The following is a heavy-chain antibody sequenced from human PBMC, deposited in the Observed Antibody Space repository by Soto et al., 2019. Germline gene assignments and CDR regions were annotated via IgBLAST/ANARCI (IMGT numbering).Heavy chain of an antibody. CDR3: AREKDSGGYFDY. V-gene: IGHV4-59*01. Sequence: SETLSLTCTVSGGSINSYYWSWIRQPPGKGLEWIGYIHYSGITDYNPSLKSRVTMSVDPSKNRFSLKLLSVTAADTAVYYCAREKDSGGYFDYWGQGTLVTVSS. D-gene: IGHD3-16*01. CDR2: IHYSGIT. CDR1: GGSINSYY. J-gene: IGHJ4*02.